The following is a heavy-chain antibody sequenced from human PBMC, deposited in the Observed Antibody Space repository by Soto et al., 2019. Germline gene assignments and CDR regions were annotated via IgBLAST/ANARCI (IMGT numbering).Heavy chain of an antibody. D-gene: IGHD3-16*01. CDR1: GFAFSNFA. Sequence: QVQLVESGGGVVQPGRSLRLSCAASGFAFSNFALHWVRQAPAMGLESVAAISYDGSNQYYADSVKGRFTISRDNSKNTLYMQMNSLRVEDTAVYYCAREMGGGYYETFDYWGQGTLVTVSS. J-gene: IGHJ4*02. CDR3: AREMGGGYYETFDY. V-gene: IGHV3-30-3*01. CDR2: ISYDGSNQ.